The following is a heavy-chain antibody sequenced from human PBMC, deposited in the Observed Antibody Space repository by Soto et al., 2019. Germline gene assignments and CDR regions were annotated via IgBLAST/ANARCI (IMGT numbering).Heavy chain of an antibody. D-gene: IGHD3-22*01. CDR2: ISSNGGST. CDR3: VKTPSAMIVVVTTFDY. CDR1: GFTFSSYG. Sequence: GGSLRLSCAASGFTFSSYGMHWVRQAPGKGLEYVSAISSNGGSTYFADSVKGRFTIARDNSKSTLYLQMSSLRAEDTAVYYCVKTPSAMIVVVTTFDYWGQGTLVTVSS. V-gene: IGHV3-64D*06. J-gene: IGHJ4*02.